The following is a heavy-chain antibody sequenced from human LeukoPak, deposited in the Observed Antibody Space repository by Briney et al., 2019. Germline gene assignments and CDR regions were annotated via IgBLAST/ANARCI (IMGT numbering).Heavy chain of an antibody. CDR1: GFTFSDYY. CDR3: ARDGDYGDYSDY. Sequence: GGSPRLSCAASGFTFSDYYMSWIRQAPGKGLEWVSYISSSSDYTNYADSVKGRFTISRDNAKNSLYLQMNSLRAEDTAVYYCARDGDYGDYSDYWGHGKLGSVSS. CDR2: ISSSSDYT. V-gene: IGHV3-11*05. D-gene: IGHD4-17*01. J-gene: IGHJ4*03.